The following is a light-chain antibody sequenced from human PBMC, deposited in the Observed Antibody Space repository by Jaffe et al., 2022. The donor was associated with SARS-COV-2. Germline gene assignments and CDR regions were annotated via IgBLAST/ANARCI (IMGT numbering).Light chain of an antibody. J-gene: IGKJ4*01. CDR2: GAS. Sequence: EIVMTQSPATLSVSPGERATLSCRASQSVSNNLAWYQQKPGQAPRLLIYGASTRATDIPARFSGSGSGTEFTLTISSLQSEDFAVYYCQHYNNGLTFGGGTKVEI. V-gene: IGKV3-15*01. CDR3: QHYNNGLT. CDR1: QSVSNN.